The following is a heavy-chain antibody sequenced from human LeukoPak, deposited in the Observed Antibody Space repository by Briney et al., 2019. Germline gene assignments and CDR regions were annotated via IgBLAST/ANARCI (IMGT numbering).Heavy chain of an antibody. CDR1: GGTFSNYA. J-gene: IGHJ4*02. CDR3: ARLRSRGDY. Sequence: ASVKVSCKASGGTFSNYAISWVRQAPGQGLEWMGIINPSGGSTSYAQKFQGRVTMTRDMSTSTVYMELSSLRSEDTAVYYCARLRSRGDYWGQGTLATVSS. D-gene: IGHD4-17*01. CDR2: INPSGGST. V-gene: IGHV1-46*01.